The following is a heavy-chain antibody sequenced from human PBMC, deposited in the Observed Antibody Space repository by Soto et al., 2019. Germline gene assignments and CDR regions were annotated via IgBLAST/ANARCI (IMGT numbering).Heavy chain of an antibody. V-gene: IGHV4-31*03. Sequence: PSETPSLTCTVSGGSNVRDGYYCSWIRQHPGKGLEWIAYISYSGSSYSNPSLKSRVTISADTSKNQFSLRLTSVTAADTAVYFCARATPAGSADFWAQGILVTVYS. CDR3: ARATPAGSADF. D-gene: IGHD2-2*01. J-gene: IGHJ4*02. CDR1: GGSNVRDGYY. CDR2: ISYSGSS.